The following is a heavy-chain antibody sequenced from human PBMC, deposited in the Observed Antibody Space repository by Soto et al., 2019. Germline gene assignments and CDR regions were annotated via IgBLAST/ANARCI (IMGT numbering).Heavy chain of an antibody. V-gene: IGHV4-39*01. D-gene: IGHD6-6*01. CDR2: IYYDGNT. Sequence: SSETLSLTCTVSGDSITSSSHYWGWIRQPPGKGLECIANIYYDGNTYYNPSLKSRVAISLDTSKYQFSLRLNSVTAADTALYYCARSSIEPRVFMYPFDSWGQGTLVTVSS. CDR3: ARSSIEPRVFMYPFDS. CDR1: GDSITSSSHY. J-gene: IGHJ4*02.